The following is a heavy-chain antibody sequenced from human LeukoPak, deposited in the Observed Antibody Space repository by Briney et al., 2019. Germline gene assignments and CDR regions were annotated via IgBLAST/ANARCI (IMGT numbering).Heavy chain of an antibody. D-gene: IGHD1-14*01. V-gene: IGHV4-61*01. Sequence: SETLSLTCTVSGGSISSGSYYWSWIRQPPGKGLEWIGYIYHGGSTNYNPSLKSRVTISVDTSKNQFSLKLSSVTAADTAVYYCAIGTPDDSRDYWGQGTLVTVSS. J-gene: IGHJ4*02. CDR3: AIGTPDDSRDY. CDR1: GGSISSGSYY. CDR2: IYHGGST.